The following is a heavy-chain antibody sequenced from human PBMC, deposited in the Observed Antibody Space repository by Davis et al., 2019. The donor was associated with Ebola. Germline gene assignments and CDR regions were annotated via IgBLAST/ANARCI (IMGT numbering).Heavy chain of an antibody. Sequence: GSLRLSCTVSGGSLSSSSYYWGWIRQPPGTGLEWIGNIYSSGSTNYNPSLKSRVTISVDTSKNQFSLKLSSVTAADTAVYYCARGRRYSYGPPRYWGQGTLVTVSS. CDR3: ARGRRYSYGPPRY. CDR1: GGSLSSSSYY. J-gene: IGHJ4*02. V-gene: IGHV4-39*07. D-gene: IGHD5-18*01. CDR2: IYSSGST.